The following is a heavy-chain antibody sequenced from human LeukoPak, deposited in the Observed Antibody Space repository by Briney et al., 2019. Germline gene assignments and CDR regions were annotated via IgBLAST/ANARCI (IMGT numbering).Heavy chain of an antibody. J-gene: IGHJ3*02. CDR3: LSGSSGPTDAFDI. Sequence: SVKVSCKASGYTFSSYAISWVRQAPGQGLEWMGGIIPIFGTANYAQKFQGRVTITTDESTSSAYMELSSLRSEDTAVYYCLSGSSGPTDAFDIWGQGTMVTVSS. V-gene: IGHV1-69*05. D-gene: IGHD3-22*01. CDR1: GYTFSSYA. CDR2: IIPIFGTA.